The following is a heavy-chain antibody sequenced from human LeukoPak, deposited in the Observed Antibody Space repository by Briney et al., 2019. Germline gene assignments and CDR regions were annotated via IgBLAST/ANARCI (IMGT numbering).Heavy chain of an antibody. CDR3: ASQNRYYGMDV. V-gene: IGHV3-66*04. J-gene: IGHJ6*01. Sequence: DPGGSLRLSCAAAGFTVTTNYMTWVRQAPGKGLEGVSIIYSDGRTKYADSVKGRFTISKDNSNNTLHLQMNSRRGEDTAVYYCASQNRYYGMDVWGQGTTVTVSS. CDR2: IYSDGRT. D-gene: IGHD3-16*02. CDR1: GFTVTTNY.